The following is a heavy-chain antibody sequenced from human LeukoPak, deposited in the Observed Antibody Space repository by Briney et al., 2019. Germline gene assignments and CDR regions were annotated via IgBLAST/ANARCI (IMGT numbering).Heavy chain of an antibody. Sequence: GGSLRLSCAAPGFTFDDYGMSWVRQVPGKGLEWVSGINWNGGSTGYADSVKGRFTISRDNAKNSLYLQMNSLRAEDTALYYCARVSSSWYFWYFDLWGRGTLVTVSS. V-gene: IGHV3-20*04. CDR2: INWNGGST. CDR1: GFTFDDYG. J-gene: IGHJ2*01. CDR3: ARVSSSWYFWYFDL. D-gene: IGHD6-13*01.